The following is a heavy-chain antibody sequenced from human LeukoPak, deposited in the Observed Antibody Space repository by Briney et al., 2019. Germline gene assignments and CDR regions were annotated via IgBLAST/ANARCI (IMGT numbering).Heavy chain of an antibody. CDR3: AREDNYGGGFGY. J-gene: IGHJ4*02. Sequence: PGGSLRLSCAASGFTFSSYGMHWVRQAPGKGLEWVAFIRYDGSNKCYADSVKGRFTISRDNSKNTLYLQMNSLRAEDTAVYYCAREDNYGGGFGYWGQGTLVTVSS. D-gene: IGHD4-17*01. V-gene: IGHV3-30*02. CDR2: IRYDGSNK. CDR1: GFTFSSYG.